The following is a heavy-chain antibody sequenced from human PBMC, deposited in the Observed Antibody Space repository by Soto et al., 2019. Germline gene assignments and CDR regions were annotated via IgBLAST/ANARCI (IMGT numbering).Heavy chain of an antibody. CDR3: VRDVTKIFRDCFDP. J-gene: IGHJ5*02. V-gene: IGHV4-4*07. D-gene: IGHD3-3*01. CDR2: IYATGTT. CDR1: GASISGFY. Sequence: QVQLQESGPGLVKPSETLSLTCTVSGASISGFYWSWIRKSAGKGLEWIGRIYATGTTDYNPSLKSGVIMPENTSKKQFSLRLRFVTAADPPVYYCVRDVTKIFRDCFDPWGQGISVPVSS.